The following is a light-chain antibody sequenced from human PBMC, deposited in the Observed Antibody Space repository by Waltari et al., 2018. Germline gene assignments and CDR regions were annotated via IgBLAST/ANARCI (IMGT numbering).Light chain of an antibody. Sequence: DIQMTQSPSSVSASVGDRVTITCRASQGISRWLAWYQQKPGKAPKLLIYGASTLQSGVPSRFSGSGSVTDFTLTITSLQPEDCATYYCQQANSLPYTFGQGTKLEI. CDR2: GAS. V-gene: IGKV1D-12*01. J-gene: IGKJ2*01. CDR1: QGISRW. CDR3: QQANSLPYT.